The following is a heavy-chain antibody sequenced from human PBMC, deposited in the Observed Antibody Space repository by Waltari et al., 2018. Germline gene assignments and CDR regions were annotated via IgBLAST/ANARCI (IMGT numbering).Heavy chain of an antibody. V-gene: IGHV4-59*01. D-gene: IGHD2-2*01. CDR2: IYYRGST. CDR3: ARTRSTSKNWFDP. CDR1: GGSISSYY. Sequence: QVQLQESGPGLVKPSETLSLTCTVSGGSISSYYWSWIRQPPGKGLEWIGYIYYRGSTNYNPSLKSRVTISVDTSKNQFSLKLSSVTAADTAVYYCARTRSTSKNWFDPWGQGTLVTVSS. J-gene: IGHJ5*02.